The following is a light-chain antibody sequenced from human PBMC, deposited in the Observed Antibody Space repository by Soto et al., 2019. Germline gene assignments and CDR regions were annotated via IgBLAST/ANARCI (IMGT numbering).Light chain of an antibody. V-gene: IGKV3-11*01. CDR2: DAS. Sequence: EIVLTQSPATLSLSPGERATLSCRASQSVSSYLAWYQHKPGQATSLLIYDASNRATGIPARFSGSGSGTDFPLTISSLEPEDFAVYYCQQRSNWPPFTFGQGTKLEIK. CDR1: QSVSSY. CDR3: QQRSNWPPFT. J-gene: IGKJ2*01.